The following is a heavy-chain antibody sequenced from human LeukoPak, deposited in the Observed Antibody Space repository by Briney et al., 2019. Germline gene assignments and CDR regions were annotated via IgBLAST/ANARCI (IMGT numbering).Heavy chain of an antibody. Sequence: GGSLRLSCAASGFTFSNAWMSWVRQAPGKGLEWVGRIKSKTDGGTTDYAAPVKGRFTISRDDSKNTLYLQMNSLRAEDTAVYYCARAHTVVTHYYYYYMDVWGKGTTVTVSS. D-gene: IGHD4-23*01. CDR1: GFTFSNAW. J-gene: IGHJ6*03. CDR3: ARAHTVVTHYYYYYMDV. V-gene: IGHV3-15*01. CDR2: IKSKTDGGTT.